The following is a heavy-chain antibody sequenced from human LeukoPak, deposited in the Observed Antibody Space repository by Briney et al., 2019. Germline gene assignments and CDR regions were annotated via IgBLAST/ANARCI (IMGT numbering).Heavy chain of an antibody. CDR2: IDWDDDK. V-gene: IGHV2-70*11. CDR1: GFSLTTSGMC. Sequence: SGPTLVNPTQTLTLTCTFSGFSLTTSGMCVSWIRQPPGKALEWLARIDWDDDKYYSTSLRTRLTISKDTSKNQVVLTMTNMDPVDTATYYCARIRGSRYYFDYWGQGTLVTVSS. J-gene: IGHJ4*02. D-gene: IGHD6-13*01. CDR3: ARIRGSRYYFDY.